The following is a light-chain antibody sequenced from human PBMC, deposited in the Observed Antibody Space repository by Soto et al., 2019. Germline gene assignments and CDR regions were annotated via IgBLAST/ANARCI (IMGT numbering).Light chain of an antibody. J-gene: IGKJ2*01. CDR1: QSVYSSY. CDR2: GAS. Sequence: EIVLTQSPDTLSLSAGERDTLSCRASQSVYSSYLAWYQQKPGQAPRLLIYGASIRTTGIPDRFSGSGSGTNFTLTISSLEPEDFAVYYCQQYGISPHTFGQGTKVEIK. V-gene: IGKV3-20*01. CDR3: QQYGISPHT.